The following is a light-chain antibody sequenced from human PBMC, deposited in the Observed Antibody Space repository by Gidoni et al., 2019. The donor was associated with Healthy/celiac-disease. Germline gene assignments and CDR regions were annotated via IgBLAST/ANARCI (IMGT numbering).Light chain of an antibody. J-gene: IGLJ2*01. CDR3: SSYAGSNTYVV. CDR1: SSDVGGYNY. V-gene: IGLV2-8*01. CDR2: EVS. Sequence: QSALIQPPSASGSPGQSVTISCTGTSSDVGGYNYVSWYQQHPGKAPKLMIYEVSKRPSGVPDRFSGSKSGNTASLTVSGLQAEDEADYYCSSYAGSNTYVVFGGGTKLTVL.